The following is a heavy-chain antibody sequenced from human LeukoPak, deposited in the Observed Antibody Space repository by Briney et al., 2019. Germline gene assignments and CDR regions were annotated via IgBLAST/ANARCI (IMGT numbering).Heavy chain of an antibody. CDR3: ARSGSYYELNY. Sequence: PGGSLRLSCAASGFTVSRNYMSWVRQAPGKGLEWVSVISSGGSTYYADSVKGRFTISRDNSKNTLYLQMNSLRAEDTAVYYCARSGSYYELNYWGQGTLVTVTS. V-gene: IGHV3-53*01. CDR1: GFTVSRNY. CDR2: ISSGGST. D-gene: IGHD1-26*01. J-gene: IGHJ4*02.